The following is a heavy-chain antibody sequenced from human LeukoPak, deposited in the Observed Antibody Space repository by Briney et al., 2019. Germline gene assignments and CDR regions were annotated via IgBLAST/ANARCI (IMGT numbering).Heavy chain of an antibody. V-gene: IGHV1-46*01. Sequence: ASVKVSCKASGYTFTSYYMHWVRQAPGQGLEWMGIINPSGGSTSYAQKFQGRVTMTRDTSTSTVYMELSSLRSEDTAVYYCARDWAQASPQNYDSSGIPRDYWGQGTLVTVSS. CDR2: INPSGGST. CDR3: ARDWAQASPQNYDSSGIPRDY. J-gene: IGHJ4*02. CDR1: GYTFTSYY. D-gene: IGHD3-22*01.